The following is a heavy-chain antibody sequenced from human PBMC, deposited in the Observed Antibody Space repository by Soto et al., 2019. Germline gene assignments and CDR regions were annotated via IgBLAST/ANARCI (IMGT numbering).Heavy chain of an antibody. Sequence: GESLKISCKGSGYSFTSYWIGWVRQMPGKGLEWMGIIYPGDSDTRYSPSFQGQVTISADKSISTAYLQWSSLKASDTAMYYCATLVQDPGNYYYGMDVWGQGTTVTVSS. J-gene: IGHJ6*02. V-gene: IGHV5-51*01. CDR1: GYSFTSYW. CDR3: ATLVQDPGNYYYGMDV. D-gene: IGHD6-13*01. CDR2: IYPGDSDT.